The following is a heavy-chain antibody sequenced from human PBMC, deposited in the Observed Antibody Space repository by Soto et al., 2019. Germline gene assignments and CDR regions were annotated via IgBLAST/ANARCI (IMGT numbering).Heavy chain of an antibody. D-gene: IGHD4-17*01. J-gene: IGHJ4*02. Sequence: EVRLLESGGDLVPPGGSLRLSCEASGFTFTSYAMTWVRQAPGKGLEWVSGISVGSGGTYYAESVKGRFTISRDNSKNTVYLQMNSLRAEDTALYFCGKEPGADFGVYSDFCGQGTLVTVSS. CDR1: GFTFTSYA. V-gene: IGHV3-23*01. CDR2: ISVGSGGT. CDR3: GKEPGADFGVYSDF.